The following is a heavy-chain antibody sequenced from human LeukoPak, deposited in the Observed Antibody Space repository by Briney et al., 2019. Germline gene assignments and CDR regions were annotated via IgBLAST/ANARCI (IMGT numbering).Heavy chain of an antibody. V-gene: IGHV4-39*07. CDR1: GGSISSSSYY. CDR2: IYYSGST. Sequence: SETLSLTCTVSGGSISSSSYYWGWIRQPPGKGLEWIGSIYYSGSTYYNPSLKSRVTISVDTSKNQFSLKLSSVTAADTAVYYCARWSSSWLPNWFDPWGQGTLVTVSS. CDR3: ARWSSSWLPNWFDP. D-gene: IGHD6-13*01. J-gene: IGHJ5*02.